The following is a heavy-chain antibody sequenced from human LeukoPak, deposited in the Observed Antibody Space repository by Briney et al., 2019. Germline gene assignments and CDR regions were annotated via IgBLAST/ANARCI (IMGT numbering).Heavy chain of an antibody. CDR2: ISAYNGNT. CDR3: ARWGPVYCSSTSCYGRAYAFDI. D-gene: IGHD2-2*01. CDR1: GYTLNSFG. V-gene: IGHV1-18*01. J-gene: IGHJ3*02. Sequence: ASVKVSCKASGYTLNSFGISWVRQAPGQGLEWMGWISAYNGNTNYAQKLQGRVTMTTDTSTSTAYMELRSLRSDDTAVYYCARWGPVYCSSTSCYGRAYAFDIWGQGTMVTVSS.